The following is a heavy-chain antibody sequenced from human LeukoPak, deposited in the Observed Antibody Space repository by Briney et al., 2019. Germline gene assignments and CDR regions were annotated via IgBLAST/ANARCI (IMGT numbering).Heavy chain of an antibody. J-gene: IGHJ4*02. D-gene: IGHD2-2*01. CDR2: ISGSGDST. V-gene: IGHV3-23*01. CDR1: GFTFSNYA. CDR3: AKGGAGYWSSTSCLYYFDY. Sequence: PGGSLRLSCAASGFTFSNYAMSWVRQAPGKGLEWVSTISGSGDSTYYADSVKGRFTISRDNSKNTLLLQMNSLRAEDTAVYYCAKGGAGYWSSTSCLYYFDYWGQGTLVTVST.